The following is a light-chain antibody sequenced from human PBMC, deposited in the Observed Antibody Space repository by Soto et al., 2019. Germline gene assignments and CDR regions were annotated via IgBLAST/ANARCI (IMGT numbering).Light chain of an antibody. V-gene: IGLV2-14*01. CDR1: SSDVGGYNY. Sequence: QSALTQPASVSGSPGQSITISCTGTSSDVGGYNYVSWYQQHPGKAPKLMIYDVSNRPSGVSNHFSGSKSGNTASLTISGLQAEDEADYYSSTYTSSSTLDVVFGGGTKLTVL. CDR2: DVS. CDR3: STYTSSSTLDVV. J-gene: IGLJ2*01.